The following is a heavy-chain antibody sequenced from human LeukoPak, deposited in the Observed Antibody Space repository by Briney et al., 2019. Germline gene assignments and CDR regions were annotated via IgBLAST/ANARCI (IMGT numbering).Heavy chain of an antibody. CDR1: GFTFSGSA. CDR3: HFYGDPILLGAFDI. V-gene: IGHV3-73*01. J-gene: IGHJ3*02. D-gene: IGHD4-17*01. CDR2: IRSKANSYAT. Sequence: PGGSPRLSCAASGFTFSGSAMHWVRQASGKGLEWVGRIRSKANSYATAYAASVKGRFTISRDDSKNTAYLQMNSLKTEDTAVYYCHFYGDPILLGAFDIWGQGTMVTVSS.